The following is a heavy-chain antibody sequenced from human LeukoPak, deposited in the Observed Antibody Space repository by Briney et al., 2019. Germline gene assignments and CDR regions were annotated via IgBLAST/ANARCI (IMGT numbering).Heavy chain of an antibody. Sequence: GGSLRLSCAASGFSVSSNYMNWVRQAPGKGLEWVSLIYGDGSTYYADSVKGRFIISRDNSANTLYLQMNSLRAEDTAVYYCARFQPIYSNSYAWFDPWGQGTLVTVSS. J-gene: IGHJ5*02. D-gene: IGHD6-6*01. V-gene: IGHV3-53*01. CDR3: ARFQPIYSNSYAWFDP. CDR1: GFSVSSNY. CDR2: IYGDGST.